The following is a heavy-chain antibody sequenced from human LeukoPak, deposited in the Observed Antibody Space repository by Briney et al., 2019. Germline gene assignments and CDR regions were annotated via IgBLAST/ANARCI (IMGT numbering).Heavy chain of an antibody. CDR3: ARVLGGAFDI. D-gene: IGHD3-16*01. V-gene: IGHV4-59*01. CDR1: GGSISSYY. J-gene: IGHJ3*02. Sequence: SETLSLTCTVSGGSISSYYWSWIRQPPGKGLEWIGYIYYSGSTNYNPSLKSRVTISVDTSKSQFSLKLSSVTAADTAVYYCARVLGGAFDIWGQGTMVTVSS. CDR2: IYYSGST.